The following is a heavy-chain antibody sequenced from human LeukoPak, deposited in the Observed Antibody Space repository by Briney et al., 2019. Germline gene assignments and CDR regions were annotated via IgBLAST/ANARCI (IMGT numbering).Heavy chain of an antibody. D-gene: IGHD4-17*01. CDR2: IYYSGST. J-gene: IGHJ4*02. CDR3: ARNNYGDSHFDY. Sequence: SQTLSLTCTVSGGSISSGDYYWSWIRQPPGKGLEWIGYIYYSGSTYYNPSLKSRVTISVDTSKNQSSLKLSSVTAADTAVYYCARNNYGDSHFDYWGQGTLVTVSS. V-gene: IGHV4-30-4*01. CDR1: GGSISSGDYY.